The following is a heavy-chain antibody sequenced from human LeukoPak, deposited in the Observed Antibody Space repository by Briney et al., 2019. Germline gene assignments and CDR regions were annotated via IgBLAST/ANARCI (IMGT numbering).Heavy chain of an antibody. V-gene: IGHV3-33*01. CDR2: IWHDGSNK. CDR1: GLTFSSYG. CDR3: ARDDWSSGYYFDYYYGMDV. Sequence: GRSLRLSCAASGLTFSSYGMHWVRQAPGKGLEWVAVIWHDGSNKYYADSVRGRFTISRDNSKNTLYLQMNSLRAEDTAVYHCARDDWSSGYYFDYYYGMDVWGQGTTVTVSS. J-gene: IGHJ6*02. D-gene: IGHD3-22*01.